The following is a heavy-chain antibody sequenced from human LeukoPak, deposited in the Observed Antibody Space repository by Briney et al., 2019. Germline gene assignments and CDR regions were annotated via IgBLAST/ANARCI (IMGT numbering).Heavy chain of an antibody. CDR1: GGTFSSYA. Sequence: ASVKVSCKASGGTFSSYAISWVRQAPGQGLEWMGGIIPIFGTANYAQKFQGRVTITADESTSTAYMELSSLRSEDTAVYYCARDPGPESYSSGWFGVSGMDVWGKGTTVTVSS. CDR3: ARDPGPESYSSGWFGVSGMDV. J-gene: IGHJ6*04. D-gene: IGHD6-19*01. V-gene: IGHV1-69*01. CDR2: IIPIFGTA.